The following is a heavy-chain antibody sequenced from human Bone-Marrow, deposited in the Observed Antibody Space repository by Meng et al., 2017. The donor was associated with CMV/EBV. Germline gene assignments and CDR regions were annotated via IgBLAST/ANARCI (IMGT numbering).Heavy chain of an antibody. Sequence: SETLSLTCTVSGYSISSGYYWGWIRQPPGKGLEWIGSIYHSGSTYYNPSLKSRVTISVDTSKNQFSLKLSSVTAADTAVYYCARVSGMSTNGFDYWGQGTLVTVSS. CDR3: ARVSGMSTNGFDY. V-gene: IGHV4-38-2*02. J-gene: IGHJ4*02. CDR2: IYHSGST. D-gene: IGHD2-8*01. CDR1: GYSISSGYY.